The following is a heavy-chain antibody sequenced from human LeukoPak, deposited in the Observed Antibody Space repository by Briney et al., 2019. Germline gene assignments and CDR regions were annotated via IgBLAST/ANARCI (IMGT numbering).Heavy chain of an antibody. Sequence: PSETLSLTCAVYGGSFSGYYWSWIRQPPGTGLEWIGEINHSGSTNYNPSLKSRVTISVDTSKNQFSLKLSSVTAADTAVYYCARDSENDFFFDGFNYWGQGTLVTVSS. CDR3: ARDSENDFFFDGFNY. D-gene: IGHD3-3*01. V-gene: IGHV4-34*01. CDR2: INHSGST. J-gene: IGHJ4*02. CDR1: GGSFSGYY.